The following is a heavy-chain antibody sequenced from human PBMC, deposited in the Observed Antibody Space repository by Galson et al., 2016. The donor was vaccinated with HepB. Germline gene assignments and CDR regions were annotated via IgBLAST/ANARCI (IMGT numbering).Heavy chain of an antibody. J-gene: IGHJ4*02. V-gene: IGHV1-18*01. CDR1: GYSFTSNG. CDR3: ARGDFWTPYYFDS. D-gene: IGHD3/OR15-3a*01. CDR2: ISGYNGNT. Sequence: SVKVSCKASGYSFTSNGISWVRQAPGQGLEWMGWISGYNGNTNYAQRFLGRVTMTTDTSATTAYMELRSLTSDDTAVYYCARGDFWTPYYFDSWGQGTLVIVSS.